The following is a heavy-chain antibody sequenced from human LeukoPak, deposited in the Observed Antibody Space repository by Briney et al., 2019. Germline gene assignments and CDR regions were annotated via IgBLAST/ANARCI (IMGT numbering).Heavy chain of an antibody. CDR3: ARRLAAAGLRD. Sequence: SETLSLTCTVSGDSISGYFWSWIRQTPGKGLEWIGYVHYSGATNYNPSLKSRVTMSVDTSKIQFSLKLSSVTAADTAVYYCARRLAAAGLRDWGQGTLVTVSS. V-gene: IGHV4-59*08. D-gene: IGHD6-13*01. CDR2: VHYSGAT. J-gene: IGHJ4*02. CDR1: GDSISGYF.